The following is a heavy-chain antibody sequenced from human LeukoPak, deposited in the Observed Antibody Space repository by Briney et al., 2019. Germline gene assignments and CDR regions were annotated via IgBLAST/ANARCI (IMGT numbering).Heavy chain of an antibody. D-gene: IGHD3-22*01. CDR2: ISGSGGST. CDR1: GFTFSSYA. CDR3: AKASAMIVVVSKHFDY. V-gene: IGHV3-23*01. J-gene: IGHJ4*02. Sequence: PGGSLRLSCVGPGFTFSSYAMSWVRQAPGKGLEWVSAISGSGGSTYYADSVKGRFTISRDNSKNTLYLQMNSLRAEDTAVYYCAKASAMIVVVSKHFDYWGQGTLVTVSS.